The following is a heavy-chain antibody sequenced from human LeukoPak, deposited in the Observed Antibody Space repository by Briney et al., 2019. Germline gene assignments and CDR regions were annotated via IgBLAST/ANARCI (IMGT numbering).Heavy chain of an antibody. Sequence: GRSLRLSCAASGFTFSSYGMHWVRQAPGKGLEWVAVISYDGSNKYYADSVKGRFTISRDNSKNTLYLQMNSLRAEDTAVYYCAKGKWLQLGDIWGQGTMVTVSS. CDR3: AKGKWLQLGDI. J-gene: IGHJ3*02. CDR1: GFTFSSYG. V-gene: IGHV3-30*18. D-gene: IGHD5-24*01. CDR2: ISYDGSNK.